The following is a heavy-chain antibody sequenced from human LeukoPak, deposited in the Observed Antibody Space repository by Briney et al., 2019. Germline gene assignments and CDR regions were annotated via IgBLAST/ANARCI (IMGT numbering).Heavy chain of an antibody. CDR3: ARGQHRIAAPGTGFDY. Sequence: GGSLRLSCAASGFTFDDYAMSWVRQTPGKGLEWVSGISVSGDSTYYADSVKGRFTISKDNSKNTLYLQMNSLRVEDTAVYFCARGQHRIAAPGTGFDYWGQGTLVTVSS. V-gene: IGHV3-23*01. CDR1: GFTFDDYA. D-gene: IGHD6-13*01. CDR2: ISVSGDST. J-gene: IGHJ4*02.